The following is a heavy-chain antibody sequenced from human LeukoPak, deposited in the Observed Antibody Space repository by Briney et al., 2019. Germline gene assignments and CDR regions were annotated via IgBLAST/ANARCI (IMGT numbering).Heavy chain of an antibody. CDR3: AKAPGYCSGGTCYDD. V-gene: IGHV3-23*01. J-gene: IGHJ4*02. CDR1: GFTFSSYA. CDR2: ISGSGGRT. Sequence: GGSLRLSCAASGFTFSSYAMSWVRQAPGKGLEWVSVISGSGGRTYNADSVKGRFTISRDNSKNTLYLQMKSLRADDTAVYYCAKAPGYCSGGTCYDDWGQGSLVTVSS. D-gene: IGHD2-15*01.